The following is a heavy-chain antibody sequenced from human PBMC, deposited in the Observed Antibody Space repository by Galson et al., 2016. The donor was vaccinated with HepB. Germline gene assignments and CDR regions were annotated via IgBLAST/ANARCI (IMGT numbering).Heavy chain of an antibody. CDR1: GGSFSSYY. CDR2: IYHSGST. Sequence: SETLSLTCTVYGGSFSSYYWAWIRQSPGKGLEWIGEIYHSGSTNYNPSLKSRVTMSVDTSKNQFSLKLNSVTAADTAVYFCARGRLAGGPYFDSWGPGTLVTVSS. D-gene: IGHD1-14*01. CDR3: ARGRLAGGPYFDS. V-gene: IGHV4-34*01. J-gene: IGHJ4*02.